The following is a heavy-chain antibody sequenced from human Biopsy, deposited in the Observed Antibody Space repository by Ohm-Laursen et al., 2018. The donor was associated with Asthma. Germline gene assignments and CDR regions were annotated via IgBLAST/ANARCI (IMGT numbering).Heavy chain of an antibody. CDR1: GGSMTPTSHY. Sequence: GTLSLTCTVSGGSMTPTSHYWDWIRQAPGKGLEWIGYISYGGKTSYNPSLKNRVTISRDTSKNHFSLRLTYVTAADTAVYFCARRITIFGVVQKDHGMDAWGQGTTVIVSS. CDR2: ISYGGKT. J-gene: IGHJ6*02. CDR3: ARRITIFGVVQKDHGMDA. V-gene: IGHV4-39*01. D-gene: IGHD3-3*01.